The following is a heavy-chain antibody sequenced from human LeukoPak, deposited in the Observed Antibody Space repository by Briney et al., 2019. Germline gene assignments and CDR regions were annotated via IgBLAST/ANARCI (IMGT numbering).Heavy chain of an antibody. Sequence: SETLSLTCTVSGGSISSGGYYWSWIRQHPGKGLEWIGYIYYSGSTYYNPSLESRVTISVDTSKNQFSLKLSSVTAADTAVYYCARELIAAAGDWFDPWGQGTLVTVSS. CDR1: GGSISSGGYY. D-gene: IGHD6-13*01. J-gene: IGHJ5*02. V-gene: IGHV4-31*03. CDR2: IYYSGST. CDR3: ARELIAAAGDWFDP.